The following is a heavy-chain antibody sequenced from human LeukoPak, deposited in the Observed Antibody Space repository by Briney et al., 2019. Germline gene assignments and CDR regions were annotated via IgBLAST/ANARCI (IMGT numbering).Heavy chain of an antibody. CDR2: INQGGTEK. V-gene: IGHV3-7*01. CDR3: ARLLFGGYSDY. J-gene: IGHJ4*02. CDR1: RFTFSNYW. D-gene: IGHD2-15*01. Sequence: PGGSLRLSCAASRFTFSNYWMSWVRQAPGKGLEWVASINQGGTEKHFVDSVKGRFTISRDNAQNSLYVQMNSLRAEDTAVYYCARLLFGGYSDYWGQGTLVTVSS.